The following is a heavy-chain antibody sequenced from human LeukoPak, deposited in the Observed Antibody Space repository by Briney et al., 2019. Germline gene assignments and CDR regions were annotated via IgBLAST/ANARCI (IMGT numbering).Heavy chain of an antibody. V-gene: IGHV4-31*03. J-gene: IGHJ4*02. CDR2: TYYSGST. D-gene: IGHD3-22*01. Sequence: SQTLSLTCTVSGGSISSGGYYWSWIRQHPGKGLEWIGYTYYSGSTYYNPSLKSRVTISVDTSKNQFSLKLSSVTAADTAVYYCARGPYYYDSSGYFADYWGQGTLVTVSS. CDR3: ARGPYYYDSSGYFADY. CDR1: GGSISSGGYY.